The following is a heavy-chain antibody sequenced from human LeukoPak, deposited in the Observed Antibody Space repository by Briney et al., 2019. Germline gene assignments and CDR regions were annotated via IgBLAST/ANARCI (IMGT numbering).Heavy chain of an antibody. V-gene: IGHV4-34*01. CDR2: INHSGST. CDR1: GGSFSGYY. D-gene: IGHD3-3*01. Sequence: SETLSLTCAVYGGSFSGYYWSWIRQPPGKGLEWIGEINHSGSTNYNPSLKSRVTISVDTSKNQFSLKLSSVTAAGTAVYYCARGQLYYDFWSGYFEKVNWFDPWGQGTLVTVSS. J-gene: IGHJ5*02. CDR3: ARGQLYYDFWSGYFEKVNWFDP.